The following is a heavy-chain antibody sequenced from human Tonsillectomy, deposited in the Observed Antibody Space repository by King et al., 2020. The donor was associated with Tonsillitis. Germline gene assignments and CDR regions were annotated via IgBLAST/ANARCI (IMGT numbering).Heavy chain of an antibody. J-gene: IGHJ4*02. CDR1: GGSISSSDHY. V-gene: IGHV4-39*01. CDR2: MYYSGTI. CDR3: ARYVSGGFDC. D-gene: IGHD1-26*01. Sequence: QLQESGPGVVKPSETLSLTCTVSGGSISSSDHYWAWIRQPPGKGLEWIGYMYYSGTIFYNPSLKIRITISGGTSENRFSLKLCSVTAADTAVYFCARYVSGGFDCWGQGALVAVSS.